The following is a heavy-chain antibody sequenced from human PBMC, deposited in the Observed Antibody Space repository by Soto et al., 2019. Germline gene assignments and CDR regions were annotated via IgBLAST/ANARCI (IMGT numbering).Heavy chain of an antibody. J-gene: IGHJ6*02. V-gene: IGHV4-39*01. CDR1: GGSISSSSYY. Sequence: SETLSLTCTVSGGSISSSSYYWGWIRQPPGKGLEWIGSIYYSGSTYYNPSLKSRVTISVDTSKNQFSLKLSSVTAADTAVYYCARGGERGVISYYYYGMDVWGQGTTVTVSS. D-gene: IGHD3-16*02. CDR3: ARGGERGVISYYYYGMDV. CDR2: IYYSGST.